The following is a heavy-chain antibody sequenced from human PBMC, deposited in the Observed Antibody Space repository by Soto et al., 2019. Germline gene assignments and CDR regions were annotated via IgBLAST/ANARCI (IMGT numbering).Heavy chain of an antibody. D-gene: IGHD6-6*01. J-gene: IGHJ6*02. CDR3: TAGARQQLAPGDYYYYGMDV. V-gene: IGHV3-15*01. Sequence: LRLSCVASGFTFSYVWMSWVRQAPGKGLEWVGHIKSKTDGGTTDYAAPVKGRFTISRDDSKNTLYLQMNSLKTEDTAVYYCTAGARQQLAPGDYYYYGMDVWGQGTTVTVSS. CDR2: IKSKTDGGTT. CDR1: GFTFSYVW.